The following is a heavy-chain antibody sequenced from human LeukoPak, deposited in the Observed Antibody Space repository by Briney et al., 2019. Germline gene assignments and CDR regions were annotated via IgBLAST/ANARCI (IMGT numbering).Heavy chain of an antibody. CDR2: IWYDGSNK. J-gene: IGHJ3*02. V-gene: IGHV3-33*06. CDR1: GFTFSSYG. CDR3: AKGGYCSSTSCYTGAFDI. Sequence: GGSLRFSCAASGFTFSSYGMHWVRQAPGKGLEWVAVIWYDGSNKYYADSVKGRFTISRDNSKNTLYLQMNSLRAEDTAVYYCAKGGYCSSTSCYTGAFDIWGQGTMVTVSS. D-gene: IGHD2-2*02.